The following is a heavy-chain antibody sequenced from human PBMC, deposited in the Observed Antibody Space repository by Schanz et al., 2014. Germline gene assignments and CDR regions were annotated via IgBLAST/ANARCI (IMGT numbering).Heavy chain of an antibody. CDR3: AGTYCSSTSCYTGYYYMDV. J-gene: IGHJ6*03. V-gene: IGHV1-69*04. CDR2: IIPILGIA. D-gene: IGHD2-2*02. CDR1: GYTFTSHG. Sequence: QVQLVQSGAEVKKPGASVKVSCKASGYTFTSHGISWVRQAPGQGLEWMGRIIPILGIANYAQNFQGRVTITADKSTSTAYMELTSLRSEDTAVYYCAGTYCSSTSCYTGYYYMDVWGQGTTVTVSS.